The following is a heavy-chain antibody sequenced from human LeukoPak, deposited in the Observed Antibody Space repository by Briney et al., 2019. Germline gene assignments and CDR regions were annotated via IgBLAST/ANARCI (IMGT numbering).Heavy chain of an antibody. Sequence: SETLSLTCTVSGDSIGGSSYYWAWVRQPPGKGLAWIGSIFYSGSTYYNPSLKSRVTISVDTSKNQFSLNVYSVTAADTATYYCARRRITYSRSFFGHWGQGTLVTVSS. D-gene: IGHD6-13*01. CDR2: IFYSGST. CDR1: GDSIGGSSYY. J-gene: IGHJ4*02. V-gene: IGHV4-39*01. CDR3: ARRRITYSRSFFGH.